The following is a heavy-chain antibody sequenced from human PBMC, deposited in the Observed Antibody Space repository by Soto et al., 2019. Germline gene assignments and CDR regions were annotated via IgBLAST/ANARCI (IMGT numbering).Heavy chain of an antibody. V-gene: IGHV3-21*01. CDR3: ARDCSGGSCSPGMDV. D-gene: IGHD2-15*01. J-gene: IGHJ6*02. CDR2: ISSSGYI. Sequence: EVQLVESGGGLVKPWGSLRLSCAASGFNFNSYTINWVRQAPGKRLEWLSSISSSGYIFSTDSVRGRFTISRDNAKNSVYLQIISLRAEDTAVYFCARDCSGGSCSPGMDVRGQGTTVTVSS. CDR1: GFNFNSYT.